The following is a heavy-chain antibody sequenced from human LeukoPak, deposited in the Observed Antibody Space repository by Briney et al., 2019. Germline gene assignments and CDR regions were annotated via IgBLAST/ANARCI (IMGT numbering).Heavy chain of an antibody. V-gene: IGHV3-53*01. CDR3: AREVAAAGRSGWFDP. Sequence: GGSLRLSCAVSGFTVSSNYMSWVRQAPGKGLEWVSVLYSGGFTYYADSVKGRFTISRDNSKNTLYLQMNSLRAEDTAVYYCAREVAAAGRSGWFDPWGQGTLVTVSS. CDR1: GFTVSSNY. CDR2: LYSGGFT. J-gene: IGHJ5*02. D-gene: IGHD6-13*01.